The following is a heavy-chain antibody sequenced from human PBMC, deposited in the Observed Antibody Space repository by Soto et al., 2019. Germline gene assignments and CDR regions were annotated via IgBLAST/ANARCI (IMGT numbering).Heavy chain of an antibody. V-gene: IGHV4-59*01. Sequence: SETLSLTCTVSGGSISSYYWSWIRQPPGKGLEWIGYIYYSGSTNYNPSLKSRVTISVDTSKNQSSLKLSSVTAADTAVYYCARIVVVVAATGERWFDPWGQGTLVTVSS. CDR1: GGSISSYY. D-gene: IGHD2-15*01. J-gene: IGHJ5*02. CDR3: ARIVVVVAATGERWFDP. CDR2: IYYSGST.